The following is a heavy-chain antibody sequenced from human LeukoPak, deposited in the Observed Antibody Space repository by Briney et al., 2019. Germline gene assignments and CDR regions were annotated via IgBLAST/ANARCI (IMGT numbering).Heavy chain of an antibody. V-gene: IGHV3-73*01. CDR1: GFTFSGSA. J-gene: IGHJ4*02. CDR2: IRSKANSYAT. D-gene: IGHD1-26*01. Sequence: PGGSLRLSCATSGFTFSGSAMHWVRQASGKGLEWVGRIRSKANSYATAYAASVKGRFTISRDDSKNTAYLQMNSLKTEDTAVYYCTRDSGSYSDYFDYWGQGTLVTVSS. CDR3: TRDSGSYSDYFDY.